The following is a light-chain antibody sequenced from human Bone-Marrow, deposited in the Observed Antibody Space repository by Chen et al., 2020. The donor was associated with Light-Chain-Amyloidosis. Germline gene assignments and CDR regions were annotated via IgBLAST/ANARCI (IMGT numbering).Light chain of an antibody. Sequence: QSALTQPPSPPGPPGQSTTISSPAPSSDLGAYNYVSWYQQHPGKAPNLMIYEVSKRPSGVPDRFSVSKSGNTASLTVSGLQAEDEADYFCCSYAGVNARFVFGTATKVAVL. J-gene: IGLJ1*01. CDR1: SSDLGAYNY. CDR3: CSYAGVNARFV. V-gene: IGLV2-8*01. CDR2: EVS.